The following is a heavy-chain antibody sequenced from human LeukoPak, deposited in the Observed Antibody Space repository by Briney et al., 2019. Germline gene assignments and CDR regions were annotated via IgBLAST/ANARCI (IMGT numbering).Heavy chain of an antibody. CDR3: AKANRGILTGENWFDP. D-gene: IGHD3-9*01. CDR1: GFTFDDYA. CDR2: ISWNSGSI. V-gene: IGHV3-9*01. J-gene: IGHJ5*02. Sequence: GGSLRLSCAAPGFTFDDYAMHWVRQAPGKGLEWVSGISWNSGSIGYADSVKGRFTISRDNAKNSLYLQMNSLRAEDTALYYCAKANRGILTGENWFDPWGQGTLVTVSS.